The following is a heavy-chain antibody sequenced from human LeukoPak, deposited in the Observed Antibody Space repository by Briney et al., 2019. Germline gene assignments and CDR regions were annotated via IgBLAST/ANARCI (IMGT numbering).Heavy chain of an antibody. J-gene: IGHJ4*02. Sequence: EASVKVSCKASGYTFTGYYMHWVRQAPGQGLEWMGWINPNSGGTNYAQKFQGRVTMTRDTSISTAYMELSRLRSDDTAVCYCARVGPSGSYYEYWGQGTLVSVSS. CDR3: ARVGPSGSYYEY. D-gene: IGHD1-26*01. CDR1: GYTFTGYY. V-gene: IGHV1-2*02. CDR2: INPNSGGT.